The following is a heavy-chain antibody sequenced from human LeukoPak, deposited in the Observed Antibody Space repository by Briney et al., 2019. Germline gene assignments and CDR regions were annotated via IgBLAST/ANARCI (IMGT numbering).Heavy chain of an antibody. Sequence: GASVKVSCKASGYTFTSYGISWVRQAPGQGLEWIGWISAYNGNTNYAQKLQGRVTMTTDTSTSTAYMELRSLRSDDTAVYYCAISHYCGGDCYSTLIPMDVWGKGTTVTVSS. CDR2: ISAYNGNT. V-gene: IGHV1-18*01. D-gene: IGHD2-21*01. CDR1: GYTFTSYG. J-gene: IGHJ6*04. CDR3: AISHYCGGDCYSTLIPMDV.